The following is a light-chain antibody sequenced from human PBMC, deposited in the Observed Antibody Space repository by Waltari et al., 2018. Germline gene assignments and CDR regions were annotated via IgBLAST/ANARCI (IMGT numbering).Light chain of an antibody. CDR3: CSYSSTRNLV. CDR1: SNDIGTYNL. J-gene: IGLJ2*01. Sequence: QSALTQPASVSGSLGQSITLSCTGTSNDIGTYNLVSWYQQKPGKVPRLIIYEATKRPSGISVRLSGSKSGNTASLTISGLQTDDEADFFCCSYSSTRNLVFGGGTKLSVL. V-gene: IGLV2-23*01. CDR2: EAT.